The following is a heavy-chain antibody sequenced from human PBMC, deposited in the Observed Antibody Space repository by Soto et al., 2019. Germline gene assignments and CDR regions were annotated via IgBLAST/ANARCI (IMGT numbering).Heavy chain of an antibody. J-gene: IGHJ4*02. CDR1: GFTFSSYA. Sequence: PGGSLRLSCAASGFTFSSYAMSWVRQAPGKGLEWVSAISGSGGSTYYADSVKGRFTISRDNSKNTLYLQMNSLRAEDTAVYYCAKGERVVVVVAAYYWGQGTLVTVSS. CDR2: ISGSGGST. CDR3: AKGERVVVVVAAYY. V-gene: IGHV3-23*01. D-gene: IGHD2-15*01.